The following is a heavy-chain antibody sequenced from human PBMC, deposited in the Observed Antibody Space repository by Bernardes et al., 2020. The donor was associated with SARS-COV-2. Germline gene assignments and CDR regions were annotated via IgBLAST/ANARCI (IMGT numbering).Heavy chain of an antibody. Sequence: GGSLRLSCAAAGFTFSTSVMMWVRQAPGKGLAWVSTISGASVTYYADSVKGRFTISRDNSKNTVYLQMNNLRDEDTAIYYCAKGSGDRFDYWCQGTLVTVSS. CDR2: ISGASVT. CDR1: GFTFSTSV. V-gene: IGHV3-23*01. D-gene: IGHD2-15*01. CDR3: AKGSGDRFDY. J-gene: IGHJ4*02.